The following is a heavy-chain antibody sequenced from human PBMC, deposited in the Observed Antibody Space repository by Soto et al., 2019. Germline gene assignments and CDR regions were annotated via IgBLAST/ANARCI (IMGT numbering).Heavy chain of an antibody. CDR1: GYTFTGYY. CDR3: AREPWDIVVVTAALGGGMDV. V-gene: IGHV1-2*02. CDR2: INPNSGGT. D-gene: IGHD2-2*01. J-gene: IGHJ6*02. Sequence: ASVKVSCKASGYTFTGYYMHWVRQAPGQGLEWMGWINPNSGGTNYAQKFQGRVTMTRDTSISTAYMELSRLRSDDTAVYYCAREPWDIVVVTAALGGGMDVWGQGTTVTVSS.